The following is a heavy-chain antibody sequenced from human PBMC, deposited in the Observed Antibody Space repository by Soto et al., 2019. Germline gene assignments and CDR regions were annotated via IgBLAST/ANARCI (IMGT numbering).Heavy chain of an antibody. CDR2: ISYDGGLQ. D-gene: IGHD5-18*01. Sequence: QAHLVESGGGVVQPGRSLRLSCAASGFTFTSYGMHWVRQARGTRLEWVAVISYDGGLQHYADSVKGRFTISRDNSKNMVLLQMNSLRAEDTAVYYCVSDRGYGHASVPYSWGQGTLVCVSS. J-gene: IGHJ4*02. CDR3: VSDRGYGHASVPYS. CDR1: GFTFTSYG. V-gene: IGHV3-30*03.